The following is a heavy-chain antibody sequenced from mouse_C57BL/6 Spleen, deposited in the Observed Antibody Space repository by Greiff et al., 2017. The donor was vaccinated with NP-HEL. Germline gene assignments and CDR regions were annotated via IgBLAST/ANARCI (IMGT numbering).Heavy chain of an antibody. CDR3: AREGNYYGNYGFDY. CDR1: GFTFSSYA. D-gene: IGHD2-1*01. CDR2: ISDGGSYT. V-gene: IGHV5-4*01. Sequence: EVQVVESGGGLVKPGGSLKLSCAASGFTFSSYAMSWVRQTPEKRLEWVATISDGGSYTYYPDNVKGRFTLSRDNAKNNPYLQMSHLKSEDTAMYYCAREGNYYGNYGFDYWGQGTTLTVAS. J-gene: IGHJ2*01.